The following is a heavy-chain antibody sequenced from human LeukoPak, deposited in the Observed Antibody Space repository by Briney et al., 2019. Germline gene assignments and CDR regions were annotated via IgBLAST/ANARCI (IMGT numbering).Heavy chain of an antibody. CDR2: IVPIFGTA. V-gene: IGHV1-69*13. CDR1: GGTFSSYA. J-gene: IGHJ4*02. Sequence: SVKVSCKASGGTFSSYAISWVRQAPGQGLEWMGGIVPIFGTANYAQKFQGRVTITADESTSTAYMELSSLRSEDTAVYYCARDLTGVDIVPNWGQGTLVTVSS. CDR3: ARDLTGVDIVPN. D-gene: IGHD5-12*01.